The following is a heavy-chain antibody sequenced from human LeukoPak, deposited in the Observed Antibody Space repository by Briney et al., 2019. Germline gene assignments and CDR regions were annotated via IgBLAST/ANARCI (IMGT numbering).Heavy chain of an antibody. D-gene: IGHD3-16*02. Sequence: SETLSLTCDVSGGSIDSTNWWNWVRQPPGKGLEWIGEIHRDGRINYNPSLKSRVTLSVDKSKNQFSLRLNSVTAADTAMYYCARSHDHLWGNYPDYWGQGTLVTVSS. CDR2: IHRDGRI. J-gene: IGHJ4*02. CDR1: GGSIDSTNW. CDR3: ARSHDHLWGNYPDY. V-gene: IGHV4/OR15-8*01.